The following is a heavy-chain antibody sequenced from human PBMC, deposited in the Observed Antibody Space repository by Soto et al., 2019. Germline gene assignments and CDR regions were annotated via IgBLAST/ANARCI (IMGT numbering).Heavy chain of an antibody. CDR3: ARGTVHFDY. J-gene: IGHJ4*02. V-gene: IGHV3-33*01. Sequence: QVQLVESGGGVVQPGRSMRLSCAASGFTFSSYGMHWVRQAPGKGLEWVAVIWYDGSNKYYADSVKGRFTISRDNSKNTLYLQMNSLRAEDTAVYYCARGTVHFDYWGQGTLVTVSS. D-gene: IGHD4-17*01. CDR1: GFTFSSYG. CDR2: IWYDGSNK.